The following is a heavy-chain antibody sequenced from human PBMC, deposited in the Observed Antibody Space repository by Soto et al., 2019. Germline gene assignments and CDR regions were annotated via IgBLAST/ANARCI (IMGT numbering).Heavy chain of an antibody. J-gene: IGHJ6*02. CDR3: ARGTAYSGSALHYKYYYGMDV. D-gene: IGHD5-12*01. Sequence: QVQLVQSGAEVKKPGSSVKVSCKASGGTFGSTGITWARQAPGQGIEWMGGIIPIFGTTNYAQKFQGRVTITADESTSTAYMELSSLSSEDTAVYYCARGTAYSGSALHYKYYYGMDVWGQGTTVTVSS. CDR2: IIPIFGTT. V-gene: IGHV1-69*01. CDR1: GGTFGSTG.